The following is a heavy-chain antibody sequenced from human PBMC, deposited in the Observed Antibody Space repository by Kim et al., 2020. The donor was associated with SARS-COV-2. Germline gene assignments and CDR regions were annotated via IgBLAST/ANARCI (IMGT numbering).Heavy chain of an antibody. Sequence: GGSLRLSCAASGFTFTKAWMTWVRQAPGKGLEWVGRIKSETDGGTIDYATAVKDRFTISRDDSKNTLYLQVNSLKTEDTAVYFCTTARPGIHSYWGQGTLLTVSS. V-gene: IGHV3-15*01. CDR1: GFTFTKAW. J-gene: IGHJ4*02. CDR3: TTARPGIHSY. CDR2: IKSETDGGTI. D-gene: IGHD6-13*01.